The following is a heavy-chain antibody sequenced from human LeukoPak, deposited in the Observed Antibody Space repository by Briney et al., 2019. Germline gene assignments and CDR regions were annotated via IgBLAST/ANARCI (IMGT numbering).Heavy chain of an antibody. CDR1: AFTFNSYE. D-gene: IGHD1-26*01. CDR2: ISPSGTNE. J-gene: IGHJ4*02. CDR3: AVGYEYTGSLDY. V-gene: IGHV3-48*03. Sequence: GVSLRLSCAVCAFTFNSYEMMWFRQAPGKGLEGLLYISPSGTNELYADSVKGRFTISRDNAKNSLYQVMASLRAGDTALYYCAVGYEYTGSLDYWGQGTLVTVSS.